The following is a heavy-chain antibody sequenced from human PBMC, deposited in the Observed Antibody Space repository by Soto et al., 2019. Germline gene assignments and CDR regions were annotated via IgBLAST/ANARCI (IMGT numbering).Heavy chain of an antibody. J-gene: IGHJ4*02. Sequence: GGSLRLSCAASGFTFAGYAMTWVRQAPGKGLEWVSSISGSGGNTYYADSVKGRFTVSRDNSENTLYLQMNSLRVEDTAIYYFAKRGPLGFCASTSCYAFDYWGPGALVTVSS. CDR3: AKRGPLGFCASTSCYAFDY. CDR1: GFTFAGYA. CDR2: ISGSGGNT. V-gene: IGHV3-23*01. D-gene: IGHD2-2*01.